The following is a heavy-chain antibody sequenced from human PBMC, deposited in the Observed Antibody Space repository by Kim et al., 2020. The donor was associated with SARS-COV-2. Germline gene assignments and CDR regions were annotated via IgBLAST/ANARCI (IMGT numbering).Heavy chain of an antibody. CDR1: GGSFSGYY. V-gene: IGHV4-34*01. CDR2: INHSGST. Sequence: SETLSLTCAVYGGSFSGYYWSWIRQPPGKGLEWIGEINHSGSTNYNPSLKSRVTISVDTSKNQFSLQLSSVTAADTAVYYCARGRYSSKVLDVWGKGTTVNVSS. D-gene: IGHD6-13*01. CDR3: ARGRYSSKVLDV. J-gene: IGHJ6*04.